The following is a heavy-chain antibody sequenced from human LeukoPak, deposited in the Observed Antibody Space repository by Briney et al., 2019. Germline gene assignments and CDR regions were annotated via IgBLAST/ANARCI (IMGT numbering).Heavy chain of an antibody. V-gene: IGHV1-69*04. CDR2: IIPILGIA. CDR1: GGTFSSYT. D-gene: IGHD3-22*01. J-gene: IGHJ4*02. Sequence: GASVKVSCKASGGTFSSYTISWVRQAPGQGLEWMGRIIPILGIANYAQKFQGRVTITADKSTSTAYMELSSLRSEDTAVYHCARDHYYDSSGYYGWGQGTLVTVSS. CDR3: ARDHYYDSSGYYG.